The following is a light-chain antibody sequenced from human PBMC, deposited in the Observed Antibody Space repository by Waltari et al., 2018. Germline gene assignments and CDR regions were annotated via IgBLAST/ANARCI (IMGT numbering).Light chain of an antibody. Sequence: ERVLTQSPGTLSLSPGERATLSCRASQSISSYLAWYQQKPGQAPRLLIYGGSSRATGIPDRVSGSGSGTDFTITISRLEPEDFAVYYCQQYGSSPLSFGGGTKVEI. CDR3: QQYGSSPLS. CDR1: QSISSY. J-gene: IGKJ4*01. V-gene: IGKV3-20*01. CDR2: GGS.